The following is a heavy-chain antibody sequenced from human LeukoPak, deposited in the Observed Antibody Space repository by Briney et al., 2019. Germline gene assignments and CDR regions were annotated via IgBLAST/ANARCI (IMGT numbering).Heavy chain of an antibody. CDR3: ASLYGSGSYSNYYYYYGMDV. CDR2: INSDGSST. V-gene: IGHV3-74*01. CDR1: GFTFSSYW. J-gene: IGHJ6*04. D-gene: IGHD3-10*01. Sequence: PGGSLRLSCAASGFTFSSYWMHWVRQAPGKGLVWVSRINSDGSSTSYADSVKGRFTISRDNAKNTLYPQMNSLRAEGTAVYYCASLYGSGSYSNYYYYYGMDVWGKGTTVTVSS.